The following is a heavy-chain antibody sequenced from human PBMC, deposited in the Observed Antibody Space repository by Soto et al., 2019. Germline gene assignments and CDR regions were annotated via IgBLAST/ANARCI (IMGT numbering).Heavy chain of an antibody. CDR2: ISSSSSTI. V-gene: IGHV3-48*01. CDR1: GFTFSSYS. CDR3: ARDRKSLVTIFGVVIIRGDDAFDI. Sequence: EVQLVESGGGLVQPGGSLRLSCAASGFTFSSYSMNWVRQAPGKGLEWVSYISSSSSTIYYADSVKGRFTISRGNAKNSLYLQMNSLRAEDTAVYYCARDRKSLVTIFGVVIIRGDDAFDIWGQGTMVTVSS. D-gene: IGHD3-3*01. J-gene: IGHJ3*02.